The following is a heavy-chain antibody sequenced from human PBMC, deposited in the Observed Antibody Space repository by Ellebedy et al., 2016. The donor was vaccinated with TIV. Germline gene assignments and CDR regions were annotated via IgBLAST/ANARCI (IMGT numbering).Heavy chain of an antibody. CDR2: IRNKANNYAT. Sequence: GESLKISCAASGFTFSDSAMHWVRQASGKGLEWVGRIRNKANNYATSYAASVTGRFTISRDDSKNTAYLQMNSLKTEDTAVYYCTGLRFVHGDYVNDAFVWGQGTVVTVSS. CDR3: TGLRFVHGDYVNDAFV. CDR1: GFTFSDSA. V-gene: IGHV3-73*01. J-gene: IGHJ3*01. D-gene: IGHD4-17*01.